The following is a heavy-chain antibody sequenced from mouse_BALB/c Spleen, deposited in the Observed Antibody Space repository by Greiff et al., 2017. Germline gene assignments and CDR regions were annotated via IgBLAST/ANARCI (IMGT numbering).Heavy chain of an antibody. Sequence: SVKLSCKASGYTFTSYWMHWVKQRPGQGLEWIGEIDPSDSYTNYNQKFKGKATLTVDKSSSTAYMQLSSLTSEDSAVYYCARGGYPLAMDYWGQGTSVTVSS. CDR3: ARGGYPLAMDY. V-gene: IGHV1-69*02. D-gene: IGHD2-14*01. CDR1: GYTFTSYW. CDR2: IDPSDSYT. J-gene: IGHJ4*01.